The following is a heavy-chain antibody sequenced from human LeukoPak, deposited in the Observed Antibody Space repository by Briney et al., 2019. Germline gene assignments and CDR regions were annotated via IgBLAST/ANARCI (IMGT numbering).Heavy chain of an antibody. CDR1: GFTFRSYG. Sequence: GGSLRLSCAASGFTFRSYGLHWVRQAPGKGLEWVSSISSSSSYIYYADSVKGRFTISRDNAKNSLYLQMKSLRAEDTAVYYCARDDLYYYYAMDVWGQGTAVTVSS. CDR3: ARDDLYYYYAMDV. V-gene: IGHV3-21*01. CDR2: ISSSSSYI. J-gene: IGHJ6*02. D-gene: IGHD2-21*02.